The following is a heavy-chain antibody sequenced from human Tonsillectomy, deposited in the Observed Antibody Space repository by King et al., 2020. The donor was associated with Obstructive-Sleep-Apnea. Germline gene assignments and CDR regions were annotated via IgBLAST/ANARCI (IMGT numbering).Heavy chain of an antibody. CDR1: GYNFADYW. D-gene: IGHD6-13*01. CDR2: IYPGDSDS. Sequence: AQLVQSGTEVKKPGESLKISCKGSGYNFADYWIAWVRQMPGRGLEYMGIIYPGDSDSRYSPSFQGQVTFSADRSISTAFLQWSSLKASDTAIYFCARLPAAAAVPLKDWGQGTLVTVSS. CDR3: ARLPAAAAVPLKD. J-gene: IGHJ4*02. V-gene: IGHV5-51*01.